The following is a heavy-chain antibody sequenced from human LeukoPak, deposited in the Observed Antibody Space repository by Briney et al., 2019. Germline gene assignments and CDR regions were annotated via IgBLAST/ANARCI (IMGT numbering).Heavy chain of an antibody. Sequence: SETLSLTCTVSGGSISSYYWSWTRQPPGKGLEWIGYIYYSGSTNYNPSLKSRVTISVDTSKNQFSLKLSSVNAADTAVYYCARDRGPHLGSKRSFGWFDPWGQGTLVTVSS. J-gene: IGHJ5*02. CDR1: GGSISSYY. V-gene: IGHV4-59*01. CDR3: ARDRGPHLGSKRSFGWFDP. CDR2: IYYSGST. D-gene: IGHD1-26*01.